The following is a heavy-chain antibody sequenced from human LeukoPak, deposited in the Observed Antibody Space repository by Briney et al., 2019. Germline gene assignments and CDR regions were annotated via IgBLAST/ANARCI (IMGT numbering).Heavy chain of an antibody. CDR2: IRYDGSNK. V-gene: IGHV3-30*02. Sequence: PGGSLRLSCAASGFTFSSYGMCWFRQAPRKGVEGVAFIRYDGSNKYYADSVKGRFTISRDNSKNTLYLQMNSLRAEDTAVYYCENQGDSSGPRAFDIWGQGTMVTVSS. CDR3: ENQGDSSGPRAFDI. J-gene: IGHJ3*02. D-gene: IGHD3-22*01. CDR1: GFTFSSYG.